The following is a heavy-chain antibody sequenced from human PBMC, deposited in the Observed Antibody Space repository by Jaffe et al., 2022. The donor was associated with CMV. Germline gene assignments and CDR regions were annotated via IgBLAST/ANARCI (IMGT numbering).Heavy chain of an antibody. CDR2: IYYSGST. Sequence: QVQLQESGPGLVKPSETLSLTCTVSGGSISSYYWSWIRQPPGKGLEWIGYIYYSGSTNYNPSLKSRVTISVDTSKNQFSLKLSSVTAADTAVYYCARDPGYFVLARYWYFDLWGRGTLVTVSS. V-gene: IGHV4-59*01. D-gene: IGHD1-26*01. J-gene: IGHJ2*01. CDR1: GGSISSYY. CDR3: ARDPGYFVLARYWYFDL.